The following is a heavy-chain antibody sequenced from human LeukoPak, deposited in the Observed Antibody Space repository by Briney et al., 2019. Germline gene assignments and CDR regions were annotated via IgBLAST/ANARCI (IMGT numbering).Heavy chain of an antibody. CDR2: ISGSGGAT. CDR1: GFTFSSYA. Sequence: GGSLRLSCAASGFTFSSYAMSWVRQAPGKGLEWVSAISGSGGATHYADSVKGRLTISRDNSKNTLYLQVNSLRPEDTAVYYCATFKGPFNWFDPWGQGTLVTVSS. J-gene: IGHJ5*02. CDR3: ATFKGPFNWFDP. V-gene: IGHV3-23*01.